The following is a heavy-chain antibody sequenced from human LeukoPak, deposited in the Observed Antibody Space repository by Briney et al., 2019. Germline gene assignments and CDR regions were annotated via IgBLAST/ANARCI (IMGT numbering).Heavy chain of an antibody. J-gene: IGHJ4*02. Sequence: ASVKVSCKASGYTFTGYYMHWVRQAPGQGLEWMGWINPNSGGTNYAQKFQGRVTMTRDTSISTAYMEMNSLTSEDMAVFYCARGGPNSGGWTIDYWGQGTLVSVSS. CDR3: ARGGPNSGGWTIDY. CDR2: INPNSGGT. CDR1: GYTFTGYY. V-gene: IGHV1-2*02. D-gene: IGHD6-19*01.